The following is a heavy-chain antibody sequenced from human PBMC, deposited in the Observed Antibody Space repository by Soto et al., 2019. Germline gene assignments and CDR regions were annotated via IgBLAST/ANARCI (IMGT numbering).Heavy chain of an antibody. Sequence: GGSLRLSCAASGFTFTSYNMNWVRQAPGKGLEWLSSISSSSTYIYYADSVKGRFTISRDNPKNSLYLQLDSLRVEDTAVYYCARTTVVGATSRGISHWGPETLVTVSS. CDR1: GFTFTSYN. V-gene: IGHV3-21*01. D-gene: IGHD1-26*01. J-gene: IGHJ4*02. CDR2: ISSSSTYI. CDR3: ARTTVVGATSRGISH.